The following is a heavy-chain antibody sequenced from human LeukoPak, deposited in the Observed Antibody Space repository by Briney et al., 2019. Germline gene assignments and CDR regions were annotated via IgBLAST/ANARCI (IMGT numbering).Heavy chain of an antibody. CDR1: GFTFSSYW. V-gene: IGHV3-74*01. D-gene: IGHD6-19*01. J-gene: IGHJ4*02. CDR3: ARVSSGYSSGWYWVNPHLDY. CDR2: INSDGSST. Sequence: PGGSLRLSCAASGFTFSSYWMHWVRQAPGKGLVWVSRINSDGSSTSYAASVKGRFTISRDNAKNTLYLQMNSLRAEDTAVYYCARVSSGYSSGWYWVNPHLDYWGQGTLVTVSS.